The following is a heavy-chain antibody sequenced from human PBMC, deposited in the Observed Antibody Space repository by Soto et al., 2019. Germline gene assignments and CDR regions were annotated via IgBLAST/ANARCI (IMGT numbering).Heavy chain of an antibody. CDR3: ARVPYHFLRIAAVQY. J-gene: IGHJ4*02. Sequence: ASVKVSCKASGYTFTSYGISWVRQAPGQGLEWMGWISAYNGNTNYAQKLQGRVTMTTDTSTSTAYMELRSLRSDDTAVYYCARVPYHFLRIAAVQYWGQGTLVTVSS. CDR2: ISAYNGNT. CDR1: GYTFTSYG. V-gene: IGHV1-18*04. D-gene: IGHD6-13*01.